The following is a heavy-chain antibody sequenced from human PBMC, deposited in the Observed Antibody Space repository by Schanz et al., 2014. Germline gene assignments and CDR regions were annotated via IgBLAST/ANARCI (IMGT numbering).Heavy chain of an antibody. CDR1: GFTFRGHA. CDR3: TRDLPSFLYHNDALDL. CDR2: TSTDGTKT. V-gene: IGHV3-30*04. Sequence: QVQLVESGGGVVQPGTSLRLSCAASGFTFRGHAMHWVRQAPGQGLEKVAVTSTDGTKTYYAASVRGRFTISRDNSKNTVYIQMNSLRSEDTAVYYCTRDLPSFLYHNDALDLWGQGTMVSVSS. J-gene: IGHJ3*01. D-gene: IGHD2-2*01.